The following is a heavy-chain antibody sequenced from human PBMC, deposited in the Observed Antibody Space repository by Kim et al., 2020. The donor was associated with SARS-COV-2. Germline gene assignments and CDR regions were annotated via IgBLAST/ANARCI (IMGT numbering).Heavy chain of an antibody. J-gene: IGHJ4*02. CDR1: GFTFSSYA. CDR3: ARSGLNVVAAPGHY. V-gene: IGHV3-23*01. CDR2: VSGSGGNT. Sequence: GGSLRLSCAASGFTFSSYAMTWVRLAPGKGLEWVSAVSGSGGNTYYADSVRGRFTISRDNSENTVFLQMNSLRADETAVYYCARSGLNVVAAPGHYWGRG. D-gene: IGHD2-15*01.